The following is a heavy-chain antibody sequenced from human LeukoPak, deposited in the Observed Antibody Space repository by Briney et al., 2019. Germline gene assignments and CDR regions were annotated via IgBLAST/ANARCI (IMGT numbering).Heavy chain of an antibody. CDR2: ISSSSSYI. V-gene: IGHV3-21*01. CDR1: GFTFSSYS. D-gene: IGHD3-10*01. J-gene: IGHJ4*02. Sequence: GGSLRLSCAASGFTFSSYSMNWVRQAPGKGLEWVSSISSSSSYIYYADSVKGRFTISRDNAKNSLYLQMNSLRAEDTAVYYCAKDEALLWFGELDFWGQGSLVTVSS. CDR3: AKDEALLWFGELDF.